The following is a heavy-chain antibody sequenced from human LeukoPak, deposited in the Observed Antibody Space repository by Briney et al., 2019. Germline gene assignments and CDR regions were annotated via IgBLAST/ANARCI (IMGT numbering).Heavy chain of an antibody. CDR3: ARVSVDYDFWSGYSLDAFDI. CDR2: IYYSGST. V-gene: IGHV4-39*01. D-gene: IGHD3-3*01. CDR1: GGSISSYY. J-gene: IGHJ3*02. Sequence: MPSETLSLTCTVSGGSISSYYWGWIRQPPGKGLEWIGSIYYSGSTYYNPSLKSRVTISVDTSKNQFSLKLSSVTAADTAVYYCARVSVDYDFWSGYSLDAFDIWGQGTMVTVSS.